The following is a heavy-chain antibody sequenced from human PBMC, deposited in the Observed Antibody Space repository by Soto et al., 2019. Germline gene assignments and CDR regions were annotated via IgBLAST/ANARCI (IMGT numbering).Heavy chain of an antibody. J-gene: IGHJ4*02. D-gene: IGHD6-13*01. V-gene: IGHV4-59*08. Sequence: SETLSLTCTVSGGSISSYYWSWIRQPPGKGLEWIGYIYYSGSTNYNPSLKSRVTISVDTSKNQFSLKLSSVTAADTAVYYCARLWAAAGLYYFAYWGQGTLVTVSS. CDR2: IYYSGST. CDR3: ARLWAAAGLYYFAY. CDR1: GGSISSYY.